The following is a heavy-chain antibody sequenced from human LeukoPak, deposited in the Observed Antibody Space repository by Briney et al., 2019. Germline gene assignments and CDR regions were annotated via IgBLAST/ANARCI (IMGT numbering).Heavy chain of an antibody. D-gene: IGHD3-9*01. Sequence: ASVKVSCKASGYTFTSYAMNWVRQAPGQGLEWMGWMNPNSGNTGYAQKFQGRVTMTRDTSISTAYMELSSLRSEDTAVYYCARAGFDWADYYYYMDVWGKGTTVTISS. CDR2: MNPNSGNT. J-gene: IGHJ6*03. CDR3: ARAGFDWADYYYYMDV. V-gene: IGHV1-8*02. CDR1: GYTFTSYA.